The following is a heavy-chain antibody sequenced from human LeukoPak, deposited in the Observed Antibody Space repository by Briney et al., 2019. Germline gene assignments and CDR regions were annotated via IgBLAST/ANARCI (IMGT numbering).Heavy chain of an antibody. CDR2: IRSKTNSYAT. CDR3: TVIVGLPT. Sequence: PGGSLRLSSAASGFSFSGSGVQWVRQAPGKGLEWVGRIRSKTNSYATAYAASVKGRFTISRDDSRNTAYLQMNSLKSEDTAVYYCTVIVGLPTWGQGTMVTVSS. D-gene: IGHD3-22*01. J-gene: IGHJ5*02. CDR1: GFSFSGSG. V-gene: IGHV3-73*01.